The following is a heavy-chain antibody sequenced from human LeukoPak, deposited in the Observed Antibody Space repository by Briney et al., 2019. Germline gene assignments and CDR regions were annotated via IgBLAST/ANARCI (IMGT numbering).Heavy chain of an antibody. CDR1: GFTFSSYN. D-gene: IGHD3-22*01. J-gene: IGHJ4*02. CDR2: ISSSSSYI. Sequence: PGGSLRLSCAASGFTFSSYNMNWVRQAPGKGLEWVSSISSSSSYIYYADSVKGRFTISRDNAKNSLYLQMNSLRAEDTAVYYCARALVRSGYPHTTDYWGQGTLVTVSS. CDR3: ARALVRSGYPHTTDY. V-gene: IGHV3-21*01.